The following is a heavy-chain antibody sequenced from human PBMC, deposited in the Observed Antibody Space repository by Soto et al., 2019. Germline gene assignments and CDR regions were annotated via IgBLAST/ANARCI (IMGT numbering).Heavy chain of an antibody. D-gene: IGHD4-4*01. Sequence: EVQLVESGGGLVRPGGSLRLSCVASGFTFNNAWMNWVRQAQGKGLEWVGRIRSKADGGTIDYAAPVKDRFTISRDDSKNTLHLQMNSLKTEDTAVYYCTREPDYSNYFEYWGQGTLVTVSS. CDR1: GFTFNNAW. CDR3: TREPDYSNYFEY. CDR2: IRSKADGGTI. J-gene: IGHJ4*02. V-gene: IGHV3-15*07.